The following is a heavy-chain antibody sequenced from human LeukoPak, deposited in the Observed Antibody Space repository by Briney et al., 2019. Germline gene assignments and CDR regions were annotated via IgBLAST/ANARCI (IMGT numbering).Heavy chain of an antibody. J-gene: IGHJ4*02. CDR1: GGSISSGDYY. V-gene: IGHV4-31*03. D-gene: IGHD3-16*02. CDR2: IYDSGTT. Sequence: SETLSLTCTVSGGSISSGDYYWTWIRQHPGKGLEWIGYIYDSGTTYYNPSLQSRITMSLDTSKNQFSVKLSSVTAADTAVYYCARLRAGEVWFEWGQGTLVTVSS. CDR3: ARLRAGEVWFE.